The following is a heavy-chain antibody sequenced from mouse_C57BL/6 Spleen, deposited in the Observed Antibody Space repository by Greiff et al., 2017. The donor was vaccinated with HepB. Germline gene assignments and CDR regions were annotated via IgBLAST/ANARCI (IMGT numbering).Heavy chain of an antibody. Sequence: VQLQQSGPELVKPGASVKLSCKASGYTFTSYDINWMKQRPEQGLEWIGYIYPRDGSTKYNEKFKGKATLTADKSSSTAYMQLNSLTSEDSAVYFCARNWPWGFDYWGQGTTLTVSS. CDR1: GYTFTSYD. J-gene: IGHJ2*01. D-gene: IGHD4-1*01. V-gene: IGHV1-85*01. CDR3: ARNWPWGFDY. CDR2: IYPRDGST.